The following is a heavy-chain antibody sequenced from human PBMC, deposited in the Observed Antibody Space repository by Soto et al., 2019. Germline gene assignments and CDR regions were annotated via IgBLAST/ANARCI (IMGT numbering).Heavy chain of an antibody. J-gene: IGHJ4*02. V-gene: IGHV4-34*01. Sequence: SETLSLTCAVYGGSFSGYYWSWIRQPPGKGLEWIGEINHSGSTNYNPSLKSRVTISVDTSKNQFSLKLSSVTAADTAVYYCARGLSQPGAYSHYYGSGSYFDYWGQGTLVTVSS. CDR3: ARGLSQPGAYSHYYGSGSYFDY. CDR2: INHSGST. D-gene: IGHD3-10*01. CDR1: GGSFSGYY.